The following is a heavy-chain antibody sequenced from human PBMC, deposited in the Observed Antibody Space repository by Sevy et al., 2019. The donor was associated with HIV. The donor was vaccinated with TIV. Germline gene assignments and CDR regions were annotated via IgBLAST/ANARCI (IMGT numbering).Heavy chain of an antibody. J-gene: IGHJ1*01. Sequence: GGSLRLSCIGSGFSFSYYGIHWVRQSPGKGLEWVATISFDATNKHYPDSVKGRFTISRDNFQNSLFLQMDSLRPEDTAVYYCALERLSSDVAEYFQNWGQGTLVTVSS. CDR2: ISFDATNK. D-gene: IGHD1-1*01. V-gene: IGHV3-30*03. CDR3: ALERLSSDVAEYFQN. CDR1: GFSFSYYG.